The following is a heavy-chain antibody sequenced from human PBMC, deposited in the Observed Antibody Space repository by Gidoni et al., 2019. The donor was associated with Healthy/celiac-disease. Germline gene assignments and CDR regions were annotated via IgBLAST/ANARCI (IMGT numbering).Heavy chain of an antibody. CDR2: ISAYNGNT. J-gene: IGHJ4*02. CDR3: ARVEIMITFGGVIVGDLPNFDY. V-gene: IGHV1-18*04. D-gene: IGHD3-16*02. Sequence: QVQLVHSGAEVTKPGASVTVFCKPSGYTFTSYGISWVRQAPGQGLDGMGWISAYNGNTNYAQKLQGRVTMTTDTSTSTAYMELRGLRSDDTAVYYCARVEIMITFGGVIVGDLPNFDYWGQGTLVTVSS. CDR1: GYTFTSYG.